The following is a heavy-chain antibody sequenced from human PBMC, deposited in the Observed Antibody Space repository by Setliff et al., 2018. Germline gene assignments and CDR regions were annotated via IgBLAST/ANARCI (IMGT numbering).Heavy chain of an antibody. CDR2: FHTGGST. D-gene: IGHD3-3*01. CDR3: ARAGPTVTFFRVLVISWWDP. Sequence: SETLSLTCTVSGGSISSGGYYWSWIRQHPGKGLEWIGHFHTGGSTNYNRSLRSRVSISVDTSKNQFSLKLSSVTAADTATHYCARAGPTVTFFRVLVISWWDPWGQGSLVTVSS. V-gene: IGHV4-61*09. CDR1: GGSISSGGYY. J-gene: IGHJ5*02.